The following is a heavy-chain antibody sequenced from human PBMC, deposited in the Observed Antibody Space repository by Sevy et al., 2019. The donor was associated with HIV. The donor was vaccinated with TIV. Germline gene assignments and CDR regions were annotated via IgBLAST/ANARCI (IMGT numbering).Heavy chain of an antibody. Sequence: ASVKVSCKVSGYTLTELSMHWVRQAPGKGLEWMGGFDPEDGETIYAQKFQGRVTMTEDTSTDTAYMELSSLRSEDTAVYYCATVPASITIFGVAKGGHYFDYWGQGTLVTVSS. J-gene: IGHJ4*02. CDR3: ATVPASITIFGVAKGGHYFDY. D-gene: IGHD3-3*01. CDR1: GYTLTELS. V-gene: IGHV1-24*01. CDR2: FDPEDGET.